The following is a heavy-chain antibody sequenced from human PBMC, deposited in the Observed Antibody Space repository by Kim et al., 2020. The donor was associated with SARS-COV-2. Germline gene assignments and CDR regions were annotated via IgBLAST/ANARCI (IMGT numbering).Heavy chain of an antibody. CDR3: ARTHYGDYA. V-gene: IGHV3-7*01. J-gene: IGHJ4*02. Sequence: GGSLRLSCAASGFTFSTYWMTWVRQAPGKGLEWVANINQGGTEKYYVDSVKGRFTISRDNAKNSLFLEVNSLRAEDTAVYYCARTHYGDYAWGLGTRGT. CDR1: GFTFSTYW. CDR2: INQGGTEK. D-gene: IGHD4-17*01.